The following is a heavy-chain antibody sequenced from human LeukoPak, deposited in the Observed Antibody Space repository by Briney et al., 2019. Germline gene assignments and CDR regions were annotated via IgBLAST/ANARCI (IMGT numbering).Heavy chain of an antibody. CDR1: GFTVSTNY. J-gene: IGHJ4*02. D-gene: IGHD2-8*01. CDR2: IYSDGST. CDR3: ASERYCTN. Sequence: GGSLRLSCAASGFTVSTNYMSWVRQAPGKKLEWVSDIYSDGSTFYADSVKGRFTISRDNSKNTLYLQMNSLRAEDTAVYYCASERYCTNWGQGTLVTVSS. V-gene: IGHV3-53*01.